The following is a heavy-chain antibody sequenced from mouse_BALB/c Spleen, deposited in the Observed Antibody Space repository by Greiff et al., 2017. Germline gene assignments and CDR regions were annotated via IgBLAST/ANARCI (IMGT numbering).Heavy chain of an antibody. CDR1: GYTFTSYW. J-gene: IGHJ4*01. V-gene: IGHV1S81*02. Sequence: VQLQQPGAELVKPGASVKLSCKASGYTFTSYWMHWVKQRPGQGLEWIGEINPSNGRTNYNEKFKSKATLTVDKSSSTAYMQLSSLTSEDSAVYYCARQGRYNAMDYWGQGTSVTGSS. D-gene: IGHD1-3*01. CDR2: INPSNGRT. CDR3: ARQGRYNAMDY.